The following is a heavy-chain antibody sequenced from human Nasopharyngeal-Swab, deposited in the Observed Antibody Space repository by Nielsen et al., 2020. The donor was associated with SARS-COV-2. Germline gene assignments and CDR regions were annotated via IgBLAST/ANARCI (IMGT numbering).Heavy chain of an antibody. CDR2: IYCSGST. CDR1: GGSISSGSYC. CDR3: AATTVVTYFDY. V-gene: IGHV4-61*01. Sequence: SETLSLTCTVSGGSISSGSYCWSWIRQPPGKGLEWIGYIYCSGSTNYNPSLKSRVTISVDTSKNQFSLKLSSVTAADTAVYYCAATTVVTYFDYWGQGTLVTVSS. J-gene: IGHJ4*02. D-gene: IGHD4-23*01.